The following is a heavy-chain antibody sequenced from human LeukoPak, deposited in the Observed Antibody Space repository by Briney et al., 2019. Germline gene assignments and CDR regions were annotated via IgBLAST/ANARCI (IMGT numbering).Heavy chain of an antibody. D-gene: IGHD2-2*01. J-gene: IGHJ4*02. V-gene: IGHV3-23*01. CDR2: ISGSGGTT. CDR3: AKGYCSTTGCSAGY. CDR1: GFTFSSYG. Sequence: PGGSLRRSCAASGFTFSSYGMSWVRQAPGKGLEWVSAISGSGGTTYYADSVKGRFTISRDNSRNTLYVQMNSLRAEDTAVYYCAKGYCSTTGCSAGYWGQGTLVTVSS.